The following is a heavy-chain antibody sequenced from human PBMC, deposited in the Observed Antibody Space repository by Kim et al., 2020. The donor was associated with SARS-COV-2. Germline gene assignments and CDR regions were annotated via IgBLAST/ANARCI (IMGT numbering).Heavy chain of an antibody. V-gene: IGHV3-7*03. D-gene: IGHD6-19*01. J-gene: IGHJ3*01. Sequence: GGSLRLSCAASGFSFSNYWMTWVRQAPGKGLEWVARLNQDGSAKYYMDSLKGRLTISRDNAKSSLYLQMNSLRVDDTAVYYCARLDGGSGGAFDFWGRGTMVTV. CDR1: GFSFSNYW. CDR3: ARLDGGSGGAFDF. CDR2: LNQDGSAK.